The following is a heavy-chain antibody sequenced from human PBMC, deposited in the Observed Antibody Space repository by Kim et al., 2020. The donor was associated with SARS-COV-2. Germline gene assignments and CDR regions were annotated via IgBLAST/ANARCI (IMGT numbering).Heavy chain of an antibody. CDR3: AREKEGSRGNRNPFDI. V-gene: IGHV1-69*13. J-gene: IGHJ3*02. D-gene: IGHD1-26*01. Sequence: SVKVSCKASGGTFTTVPVSWVRQAPGQGPEWMGNIVPIYGTGKYAQTFQGRVMINADPSTRTGYMELSSLRFEDTAVYFFAREKEGSRGNRNPFDIWGQ. CDR1: GGTFTTVP. CDR2: IVPIYGTG.